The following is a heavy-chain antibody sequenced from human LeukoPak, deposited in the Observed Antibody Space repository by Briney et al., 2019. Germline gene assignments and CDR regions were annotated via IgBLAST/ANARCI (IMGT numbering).Heavy chain of an antibody. CDR3: ARDLAAAGTVDI. CDR1: GGSISSYY. D-gene: IGHD6-13*01. Sequence: SETLSLTCTVSGGSISSYYWSWIRQPPGKGLEWIGYIYYSGSTNYNPSLKSRVTISVDTSENQFSLKLSSVTAADTAVYYCARDLAAAGTVDIWGQGTMVTVSS. V-gene: IGHV4-59*01. CDR2: IYYSGST. J-gene: IGHJ3*02.